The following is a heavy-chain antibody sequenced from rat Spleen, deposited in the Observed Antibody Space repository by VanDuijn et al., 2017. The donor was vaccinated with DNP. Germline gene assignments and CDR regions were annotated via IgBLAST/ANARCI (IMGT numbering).Heavy chain of an antibody. CDR2: VNSAGTT. J-gene: IGHJ4*01. CDR1: GYSITSSYR. D-gene: IGHD1-4*01. CDR3: ARWPGYNPPYAMDA. Sequence: EVQLQESGPGLVKPSQSLSLTCSVTGYSITSSYRWNWIRKFPGNKLEWMGSVNSAGTTNYNPPLKSRISITRDTSKNQLFLQVNSVTTEDTATYYCARWPGYNPPYAMDAWGQGTSVTVSS. V-gene: IGHV3-3*01.